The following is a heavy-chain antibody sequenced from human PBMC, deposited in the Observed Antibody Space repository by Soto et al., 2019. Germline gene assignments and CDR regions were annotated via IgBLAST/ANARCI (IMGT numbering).Heavy chain of an antibody. D-gene: IGHD3-22*01. CDR3: ARALAYYYDSSGYCWFDP. Sequence: GGSLRLCCAASGFTFSSYWMSWVRQAPGKGLEWVANIKQDGSEKYYVDSVKGRFTISRDNAKNSLYLQMNSLRAEDTAVYYCARALAYYYDSSGYCWFDPWGQGTLVTVSS. J-gene: IGHJ5*02. CDR1: GFTFSSYW. CDR2: IKQDGSEK. V-gene: IGHV3-7*05.